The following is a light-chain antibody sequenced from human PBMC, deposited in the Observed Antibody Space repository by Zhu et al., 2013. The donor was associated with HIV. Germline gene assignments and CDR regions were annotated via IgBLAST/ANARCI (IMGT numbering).Light chain of an antibody. CDR1: QNINTW. CDR3: QQYNGYSWT. J-gene: IGKJ1*01. Sequence: DIQMTQSPPALSAAVGDRVTLTCLASQNINTWLAWYQQKPGKAPKLLIYKTSSLQDGVPSRFSGSGSGTHFTLTITSLQPDDFGTYFCQQYNGYSWTFGQGTMVEIK. CDR2: KTS. V-gene: IGKV1-5*03.